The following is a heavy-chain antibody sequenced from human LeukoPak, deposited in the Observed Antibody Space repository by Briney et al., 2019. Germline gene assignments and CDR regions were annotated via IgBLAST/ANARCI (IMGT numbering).Heavy chain of an antibody. CDR2: IKSKTDGGTA. J-gene: IGHJ4*02. D-gene: IGHD3-9*01. CDR3: TTDRERYFDWSRGYFDY. CDR1: GFTFSNAW. Sequence: KAGGSLRLSCAASGFTFSNAWMSWVRQAPGKGLEWVGRIKSKTDGGTADYAARVKGRLTISRDDSKNTLYLQMNSLKTEDTAVYYCTTDRERYFDWSRGYFDYWGQGTLVTVSS. V-gene: IGHV3-15*01.